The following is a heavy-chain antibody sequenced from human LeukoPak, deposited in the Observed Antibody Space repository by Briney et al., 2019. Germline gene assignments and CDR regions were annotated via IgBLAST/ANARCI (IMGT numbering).Heavy chain of an antibody. V-gene: IGHV1-24*01. CDR1: GYTLTELS. J-gene: IGHJ6*03. Sequence: ASVKVSCKVSGYTLTELSMHWVRQAPGKGLEWMGGFDPEDGETIYAQKFQGRVTMTEDTSTDTAYMELSSLRSEDTAVHYCATLPSAAIPGYYYYYYVDVWGKGTTVTVSS. CDR2: FDPEDGET. D-gene: IGHD2-2*02. CDR3: ATLPSAAIPGYYYYYYVDV.